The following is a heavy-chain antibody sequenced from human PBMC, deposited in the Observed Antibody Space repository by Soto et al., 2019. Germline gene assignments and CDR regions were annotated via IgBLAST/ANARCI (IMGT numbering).Heavy chain of an antibody. J-gene: IGHJ3*02. CDR3: ARGRYCSGGSCYPFWAFDI. Sequence: ETLSLTCTVSGGSISSSGYYWGWIRQPPGKGLEWIGTIYYSGSTYYNPSLKSRVTISVDTSKNQFSLKLSSVTAADTAVYYCARGRYCSGGSCYPFWAFDIWGQGTMVTVSS. CDR2: IYYSGST. CDR1: GGSISSSGYY. V-gene: IGHV4-39*07. D-gene: IGHD2-15*01.